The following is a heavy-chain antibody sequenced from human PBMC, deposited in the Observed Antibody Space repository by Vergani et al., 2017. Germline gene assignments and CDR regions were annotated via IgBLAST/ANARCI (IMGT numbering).Heavy chain of an antibody. D-gene: IGHD1-26*01. CDR3: AHSQGELTGGGNWFDP. CDR1: GFSLSTSGVG. J-gene: IGHJ5*02. CDR2: IYWDDDK. V-gene: IGHV2-5*02. Sequence: QITLKESGPTLVKPTQTLTLTCTFSGFSLSTSGVGVGWLRQPPGKALEWLALIYWDDDKRYSPSLKSRLTITKDTSKNQVVLTMTNMDPVDTATYYCAHSQGELTGGGNWFDPWGQGTLVTVSS.